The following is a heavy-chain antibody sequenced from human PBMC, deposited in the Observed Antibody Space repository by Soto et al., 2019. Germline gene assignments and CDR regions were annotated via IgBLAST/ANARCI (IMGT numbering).Heavy chain of an antibody. V-gene: IGHV2-5*04. CDR1: GFSLSTSGVG. CDR3: VRKKNYCSGGTCYNDSFDF. Sequence: QITLKESGPTLVKPTQTLTLTCTFSGFSLSTSGVGVGWIRQPPGKALEWLALIYWDDAERYRASLKSRLTINKDTSKNQVVLTMTNMDPVDTGTYYCVRKKNYCSGGTCYNDSFDFWGQGTMVTVSS. J-gene: IGHJ3*01. D-gene: IGHD2-15*01. CDR2: IYWDDAE.